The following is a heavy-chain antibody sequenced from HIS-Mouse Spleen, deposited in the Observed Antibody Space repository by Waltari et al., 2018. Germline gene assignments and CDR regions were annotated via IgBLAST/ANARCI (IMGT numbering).Heavy chain of an antibody. V-gene: IGHV4-39*07. Sequence: QLQLQESGPGLVKPSETLSLTCTVSGGSISSSSYYWGWIRQPPGRGLEWIGSIYYSGSTYYNPALKSRVPISVDTSKNQFSLKLSSVTAADTAVYYGAREIPYSSSWYDWYFDLWGRGTLVTVSS. CDR3: AREIPYSSSWYDWYFDL. CDR1: GGSISSSSYY. CDR2: IYYSGST. J-gene: IGHJ2*01. D-gene: IGHD6-13*01.